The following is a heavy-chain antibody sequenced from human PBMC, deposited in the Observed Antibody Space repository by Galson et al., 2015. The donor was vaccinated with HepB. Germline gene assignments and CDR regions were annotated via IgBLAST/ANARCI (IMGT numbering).Heavy chain of an antibody. V-gene: IGHV1-46*01. D-gene: IGHD2-2*01. Sequence: SVKVSCKASGYTFTSYYMHWVRQAPGQGLEWMGIINPSGGSTSYAQKFQGRVTMTRDTSTSTVYMELSSLRSEDTAVYYCARDRWPRVVGPAAHTYYYYYGMDVWGQGTTVTVSS. CDR3: ARDRWPRVVGPAAHTYYYYYGMDV. CDR1: GYTFTSYY. J-gene: IGHJ6*02. CDR2: INPSGGST.